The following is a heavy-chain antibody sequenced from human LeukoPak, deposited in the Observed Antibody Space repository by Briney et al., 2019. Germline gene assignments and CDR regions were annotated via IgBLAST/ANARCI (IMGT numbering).Heavy chain of an antibody. D-gene: IGHD6-19*01. Sequence: SETLSLTCAVYGGSFSAYYWSWIRQPPGKGLEWIGEINHSGSTNYNPSLKSRVTISVDTSKNQFSLKLSSVTAADTAVYYCARYSSGWYEGYYYYYYMDVWGKGTTVTVSS. CDR3: ARYSSGWYEGYYYYYYMDV. V-gene: IGHV4-34*10. CDR2: INHSGST. CDR1: GGSFSAYY. J-gene: IGHJ6*03.